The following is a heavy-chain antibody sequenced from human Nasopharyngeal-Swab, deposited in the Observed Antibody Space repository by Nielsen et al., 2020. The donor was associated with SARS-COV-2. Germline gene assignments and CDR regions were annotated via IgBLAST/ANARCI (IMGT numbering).Heavy chain of an antibody. D-gene: IGHD6-6*01. J-gene: IGHJ6*02. Sequence: SETLSLTCTVSGGSISSYYWSWIRQLAGKGLEWIGRIYTSGSTNYNPSLKSRVTMSVDTSKNQFSLKLSSVTAADTAVYYCARDGQSIAARRGGIYYYYGMDVWGQGTTVTVSS. CDR3: ARDGQSIAARRGGIYYYYGMDV. CDR1: GGSISSYY. CDR2: IYTSGST. V-gene: IGHV4-4*07.